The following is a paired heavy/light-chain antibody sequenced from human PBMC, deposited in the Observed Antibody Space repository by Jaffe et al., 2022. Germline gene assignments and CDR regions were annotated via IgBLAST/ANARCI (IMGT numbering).Heavy chain of an antibody. J-gene: IGHJ4*02. CDR2: IRHDGTNK. CDR3: ARARGDSTDY. CDR1: GFTFSNFG. V-gene: IGHV3-30*02. Sequence: QVHLVESGGGVVQPGGSLRLSCAASGFTFSNFGMHWVRQAPGKGLEWVGLIRHDGTNKYYGSSVKGRFTISRDNSMNTLYLQMDSLGAEDTAVYYCARARGDSTDYWGQGTLVTVSS. D-gene: IGHD3-22*01.
Light chain of an antibody. CDR3: HQYNSMPFT. Sequence: DIQMTQSPSTLSASVGDRVTITCRASQSIFWLAWYQQKPGKAPNLLIDKASSLQSGVPSRFSGSGSGTEFTLTITSLQPDDFASYYCHQYNSMPFTFGQGTKLEMK. CDR1: QSIFW. J-gene: IGKJ2*01. CDR2: KAS. V-gene: IGKV1-5*03.